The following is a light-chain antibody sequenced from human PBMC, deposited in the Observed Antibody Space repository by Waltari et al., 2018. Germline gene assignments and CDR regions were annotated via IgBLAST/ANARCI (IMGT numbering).Light chain of an antibody. J-gene: IGLJ3*02. CDR3: AAWDDSLSGLV. CDR1: SSNIGSNY. Sequence: QSVLTQPPSASGTTGQKVTISCNGSSSNIGSNYVYWYQQFPGTAPKLLSFKNNQRPSGVPDRFSDSKSGTSASLAINGLRSEDEADYYCAAWDDSLSGLVLGGGTKVTVL. V-gene: IGLV1-47*01. CDR2: KNN.